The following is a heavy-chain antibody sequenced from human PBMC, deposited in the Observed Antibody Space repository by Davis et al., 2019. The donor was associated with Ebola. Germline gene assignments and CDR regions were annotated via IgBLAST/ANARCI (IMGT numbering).Heavy chain of an antibody. J-gene: IGHJ4*02. Sequence: SETLSLTCAVYAGSSSGYYWSWIRQLPGKGLEWIGEIKHSGSTNYNPSLKSRVTISVDTSKNQFSLKLSSVTAADTAVYYCARRIQLWLRGYYFDYWGQGTLVTVSS. CDR2: IKHSGST. CDR1: AGSSSGYY. CDR3: ARRIQLWLRGYYFDY. V-gene: IGHV4-34*01. D-gene: IGHD5-18*01.